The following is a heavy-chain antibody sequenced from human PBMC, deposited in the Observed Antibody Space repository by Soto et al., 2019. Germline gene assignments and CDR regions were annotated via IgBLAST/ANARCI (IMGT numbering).Heavy chain of an antibody. J-gene: IGHJ4*02. CDR2: LYAGGST. Sequence: EVQLVESGGGLVQPGGSLRLSCAVSEFTVSSNYMSWVRQAPGKGPEWVSVLYAGGSTYYADSVKGRFTISRDNAKNTLYLQMNSLRAEDTAVYYCARLYIIGYCGSNTCSEDYWGQGTLVTVSS. CDR3: ARLYIIGYCGSNTCSEDY. CDR1: EFTVSSNY. D-gene: IGHD2-2*01. V-gene: IGHV3-66*04.